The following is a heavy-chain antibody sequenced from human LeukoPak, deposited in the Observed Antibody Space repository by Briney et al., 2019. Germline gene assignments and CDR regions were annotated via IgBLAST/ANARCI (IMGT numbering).Heavy chain of an antibody. Sequence: PGRSLRLSCAASGFTFSNYDMHWVRQAPGKGLEWEAVIWFDGSNNFYADSVKGRFTISRDNSKNTLYLQMNSLRAEDTAVYYCASSAGALIDCWGQGTLVIVSS. CDR3: ASSAGALIDC. CDR2: IWFDGSNN. CDR1: GFTFSNYD. J-gene: IGHJ4*02. V-gene: IGHV3-33*01. D-gene: IGHD6-19*01.